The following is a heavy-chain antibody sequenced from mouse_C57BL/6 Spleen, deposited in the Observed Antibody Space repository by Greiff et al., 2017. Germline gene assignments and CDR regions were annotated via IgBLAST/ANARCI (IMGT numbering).Heavy chain of an antibody. CDR1: GFTFSDYG. CDR3: ARMYYGPYWSFDV. J-gene: IGHJ1*03. V-gene: IGHV5-17*01. Sequence: EVHLVESGGGLVKPGGSLKLSCAASGFTFSDYGMHWVRQAPEKGLEWVAYISSGSSTIYYADTVKGRFTISRDNAINTLFLHMTSLRSEDTAMYYCARMYYGPYWSFDVWGTGTTVTVSS. D-gene: IGHD1-1*01. CDR2: ISSGSSTI.